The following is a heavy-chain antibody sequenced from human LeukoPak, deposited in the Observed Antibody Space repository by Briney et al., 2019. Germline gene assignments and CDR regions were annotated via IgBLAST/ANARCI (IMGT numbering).Heavy chain of an antibody. CDR2: MNPNSGNT. Sequence: ASVKVSCKASGYTFTSYDINWVRQATGQGLEWMGWMNPNSGNTGYAQKFQGGVTMTRNTSISTAYMELSSLRSEDTAVYYCARVGIAAAGHFDYWGQGTLVTVSS. CDR1: GYTFTSYD. D-gene: IGHD6-13*01. J-gene: IGHJ4*02. CDR3: ARVGIAAAGHFDY. V-gene: IGHV1-8*01.